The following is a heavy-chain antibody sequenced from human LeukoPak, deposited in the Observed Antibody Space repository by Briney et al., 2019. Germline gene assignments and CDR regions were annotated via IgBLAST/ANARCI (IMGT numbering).Heavy chain of an antibody. CDR1: GFTFQNFC. Sequence: PGGSLRLSCAASGFTFQNFCMTCVRQAPGKGLEWVGHIKEDGSQKSYVDSVKGRFTISRDNPKNSLYLQMNSLRVEDTAVYYCVRDLGYFTFQNWGQGTLVTVSS. V-gene: IGHV3-7*01. CDR2: IKEDGSQK. D-gene: IGHD3-22*01. CDR3: VRDLGYFTFQN. J-gene: IGHJ1*01.